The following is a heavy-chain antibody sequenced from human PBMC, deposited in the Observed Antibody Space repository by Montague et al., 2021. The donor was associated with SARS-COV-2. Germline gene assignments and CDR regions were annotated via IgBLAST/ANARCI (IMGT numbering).Heavy chain of an antibody. J-gene: IGHJ3*02. D-gene: IGHD6-19*01. CDR3: ARGSGGMGNAFDI. Sequence: SETLSLTCTVSGGSISSYYWSWIRQPPGKGLEWIGYIYYSGGTNYNPSLKSRVTISVDTSKNQFSLKLSSVTAADTAVYYCARGSGGMGNAFDIWGQGTMVTVSS. CDR1: GGSISSYY. V-gene: IGHV4-59*01. CDR2: IYYSGGT.